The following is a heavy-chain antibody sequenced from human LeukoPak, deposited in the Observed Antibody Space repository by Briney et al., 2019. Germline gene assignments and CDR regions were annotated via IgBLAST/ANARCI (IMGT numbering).Heavy chain of an antibody. CDR2: ISSSGSTI. Sequence: GGSLRRSCAASGFTFSDYYMSWIRQAPGEGLEWVSYISSSGSTIYYADSVKGRFTISRDNAKNSLYLQMNSLRAEDTAVYYCARPNVYSSSWYYFDYWGQGTLVTVSS. V-gene: IGHV3-11*01. D-gene: IGHD6-13*01. CDR1: GFTFSDYY. J-gene: IGHJ4*02. CDR3: ARPNVYSSSWYYFDY.